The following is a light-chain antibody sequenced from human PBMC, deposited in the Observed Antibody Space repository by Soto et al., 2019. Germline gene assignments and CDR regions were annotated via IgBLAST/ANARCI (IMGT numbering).Light chain of an antibody. CDR3: QQYQIDWT. CDR2: DAS. CDR1: KSINTW. Sequence: DSQMTQSRATLSAAGVEIVTVACRASKSINTWLAWYQQKPGRAPKLLIYDASILESGVPSRFSGSGYGTDFTLTITSLQPDDFATYYCQQYQIDWTFGQGTKVDIK. J-gene: IGKJ1*01. V-gene: IGKV1-5*01.